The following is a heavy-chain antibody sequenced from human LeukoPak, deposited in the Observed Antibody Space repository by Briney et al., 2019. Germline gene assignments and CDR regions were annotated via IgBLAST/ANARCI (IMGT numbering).Heavy chain of an antibody. CDR3: ARLSATKWYSFDY. V-gene: IGHV4-39*01. D-gene: IGHD2-15*01. J-gene: IGHJ4*02. CDR2: IYYTGST. Sequence: SETLSLTCSVSGGSISISNYYWGWIRQPPGKGLECIGNIYYTGSTYYNPSLKNRVTISVDMSRNQLSLKLNSVTAADTAVYYCARLSATKWYSFDYWGQGILVTVSS. CDR1: GGSISISNYY.